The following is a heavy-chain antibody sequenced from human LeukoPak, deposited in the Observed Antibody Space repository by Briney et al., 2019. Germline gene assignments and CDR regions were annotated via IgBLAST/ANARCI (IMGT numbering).Heavy chain of an antibody. V-gene: IGHV4-4*09. Sequence: SETLSLTCTVSGGSFSSYYWSWIRQPPGKGLEWIGYIYTSGSINFNPSLKSRVTISVDTSKNQFSLKLSSVTAADTAVYYCARSHYYGSGSPYYYYMDIWGKGTTVTVSS. CDR2: IYTSGSI. J-gene: IGHJ6*03. D-gene: IGHD3-10*01. CDR1: GGSFSSYY. CDR3: ARSHYYGSGSPYYYYMDI.